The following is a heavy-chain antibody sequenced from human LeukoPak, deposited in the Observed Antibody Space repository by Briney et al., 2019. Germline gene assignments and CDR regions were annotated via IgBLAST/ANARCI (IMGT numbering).Heavy chain of an antibody. Sequence: GGSLRLSCAASGFTFDDYAMHWVRQAPGKGLEWVSGISWNSGSIGYADSLKGRFTISRDNAKNSLYLQMNSLRPEDMALYYCAKDRSSGWYFDAFDIWGQGTMVTVSS. V-gene: IGHV3-9*03. D-gene: IGHD6-19*01. CDR1: GFTFDDYA. CDR3: AKDRSSGWYFDAFDI. J-gene: IGHJ3*02. CDR2: ISWNSGSI.